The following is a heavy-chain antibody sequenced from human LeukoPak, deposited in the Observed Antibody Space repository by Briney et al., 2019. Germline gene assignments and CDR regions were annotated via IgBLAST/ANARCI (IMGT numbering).Heavy chain of an antibody. J-gene: IGHJ4*02. CDR1: GFTISSYS. D-gene: IGHD2-2*03. Sequence: PGGSLSLTCAASGFTISSYSMNWVRQAPGKGQERVSSISSSSSYLYYADSVKGRFTISRANATNSLYLQMNSLRAEDTAVYYCARGTLDMFDYWGQGTLVTVSS. CDR3: ARGTLDMFDY. V-gene: IGHV3-21*01. CDR2: ISSSSSYL.